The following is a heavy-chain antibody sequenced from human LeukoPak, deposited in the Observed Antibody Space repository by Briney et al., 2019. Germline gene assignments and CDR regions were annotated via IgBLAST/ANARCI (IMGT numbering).Heavy chain of an antibody. D-gene: IGHD6-19*01. CDR3: ARGQQIGWYGSSAVWFDP. V-gene: IGHV4-59*01. Sequence: SETLSLTCTVSGGFISSYYWSWIRQPPGKGLEWIGYIYYSGSTNYNPSLKSRVTISVDTSKNQFSLKLSSVTAADTAVYYCARGQQIGWYGSSAVWFDPWGQGTLVTVSS. CDR1: GGFISSYY. CDR2: IYYSGST. J-gene: IGHJ5*02.